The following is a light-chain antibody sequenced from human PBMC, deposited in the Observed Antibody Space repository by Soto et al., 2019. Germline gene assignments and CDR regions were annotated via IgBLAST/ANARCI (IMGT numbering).Light chain of an antibody. CDR3: QQYNNWPPIT. V-gene: IGKV3-15*01. CDR1: QSISSAY. Sequence: EIVLTQSPGILSLSPWERATLSCRASQSISSAYIARYQQKPGQAPRLLIYDTSTRATGIPARFSGSGSGTEFTLTISSLQSEDFAVYYCQQYNNWPPITFGQGTRLEIK. CDR2: DTS. J-gene: IGKJ5*01.